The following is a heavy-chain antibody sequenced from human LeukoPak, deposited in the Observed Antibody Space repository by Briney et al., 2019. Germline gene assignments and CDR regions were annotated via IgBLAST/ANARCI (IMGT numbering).Heavy chain of an antibody. Sequence: ASETXXLTCTVSGGSIRSTYYWGWIRPPPGXGLXWIGIIYYSGSTYYIPSLKSRVTISVDTSQNQFFLNMNSVTAADTAVYYCARISSDCPHYYMDVWGKGTTVTVSS. CDR3: ARISSDCPHYYMDV. J-gene: IGHJ6*03. V-gene: IGHV4-39*01. CDR2: IYYSGST. D-gene: IGHD6-19*01. CDR1: GGSIRSTYY.